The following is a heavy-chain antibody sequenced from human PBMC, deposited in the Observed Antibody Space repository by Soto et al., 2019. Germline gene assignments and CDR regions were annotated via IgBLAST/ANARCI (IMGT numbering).Heavy chain of an antibody. D-gene: IGHD2-2*01. CDR2: IIPIFGTA. CDR1: GGTFSSYA. V-gene: IGHV1-69*13. Sequence: SVKVSCKASGGTFSSYAISWVRQAPGQGLEWMGGIIPIFGTANYAQKFQGRVTITADESTSTAYMELSSLRSEDTAVYYCARERSRNCSSKSCLELWGRGTLVIGSS. J-gene: IGHJ4*02. CDR3: ARERSRNCSSKSCLEL.